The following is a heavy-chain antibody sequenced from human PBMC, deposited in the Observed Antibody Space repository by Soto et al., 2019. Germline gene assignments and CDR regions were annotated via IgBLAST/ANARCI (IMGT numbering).Heavy chain of an antibody. CDR3: TRGNWNYYYGFDV. Sequence: GGSLRLSCAASEFTFDKYYMTWVRQAPGKGPEWVANIKPDGSEQYYVDSVKGRFTISRDNANNSLYLQMNSLRAEDTAVYFCTRGNWNYYYGFDVWGQGTTVTVSS. J-gene: IGHJ6*02. D-gene: IGHD1-20*01. CDR2: IKPDGSEQ. V-gene: IGHV3-7*01. CDR1: EFTFDKYY.